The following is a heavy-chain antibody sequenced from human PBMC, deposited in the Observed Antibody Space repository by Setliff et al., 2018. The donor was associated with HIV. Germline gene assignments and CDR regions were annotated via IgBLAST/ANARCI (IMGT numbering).Heavy chain of an antibody. CDR1: GGSINRSNYY. J-gene: IGHJ4*02. V-gene: IGHV4-39*01. Sequence: KASETLSLTCTVPGGSINRSNYYWGWIRKPPGKGLEWIGTISYTGSTYYDPSLKSRVTISLDTSKNQFFLKLSSVTAPDTAIYYCARQTWEYYDTLTGYYRSPKNFDYWGQGTLVTVSS. CDR2: ISYTGST. D-gene: IGHD3-9*01. CDR3: ARQTWEYYDTLTGYYRSPKNFDY.